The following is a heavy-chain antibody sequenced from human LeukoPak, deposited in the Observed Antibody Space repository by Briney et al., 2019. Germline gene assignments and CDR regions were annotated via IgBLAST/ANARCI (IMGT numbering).Heavy chain of an antibody. J-gene: IGHJ5*02. V-gene: IGHV4-4*07. CDR1: GGSISSYY. D-gene: IGHD3-10*01. CDR3: ARDGRSYGSGSRFDP. Sequence: SETLSLTCTVSGGSISSYYWSWIRQPAGKGLEWIGRIYTSGSTNYNPSLKSRVTMPVDTSKNQFSLKLSSVTAADTAVYYCARDGRSYGSGSRFDPWGQGTLATVSS. CDR2: IYTSGST.